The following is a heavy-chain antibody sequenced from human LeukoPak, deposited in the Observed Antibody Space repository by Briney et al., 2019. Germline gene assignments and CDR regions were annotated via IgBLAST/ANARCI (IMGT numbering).Heavy chain of an antibody. V-gene: IGHV1-2*02. D-gene: IGHD1-1*01. CDR1: GYTFTGYF. CDR2: INPNSGGT. Sequence: ASVKVSCKASGYTFTGYFMHWVRQAPGQGLEWMGCINPNSGGTNYAQNFQGRVTMTRDTSISTAYMDLSRLTSDDTAVYYCARGVHNPSDYWGQGTLVTVSS. J-gene: IGHJ4*02. CDR3: ARGVHNPSDY.